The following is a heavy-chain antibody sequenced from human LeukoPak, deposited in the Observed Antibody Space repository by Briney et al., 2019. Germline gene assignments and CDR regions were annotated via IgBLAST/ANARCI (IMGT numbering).Heavy chain of an antibody. CDR3: VRASTTVPNLLDY. CDR1: GGSISTYY. CDR2: IYINGNT. D-gene: IGHD4-17*01. J-gene: IGHJ4*02. Sequence: SETLSLTCTVSGGSISTYYWTWIRQPAGKGLEWIGRIYINGNTNYNPSLKSRVTMSVDTSKNQFSLKLSSVTAADTAVYYCVRASTTVPNLLDYWGQGTLVTVSS. V-gene: IGHV4-4*07.